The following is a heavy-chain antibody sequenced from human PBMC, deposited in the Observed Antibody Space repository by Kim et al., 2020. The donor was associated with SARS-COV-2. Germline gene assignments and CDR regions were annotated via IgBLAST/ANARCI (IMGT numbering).Heavy chain of an antibody. D-gene: IGHD1-26*01. J-gene: IGHJ6*02. Sequence: KLQGRVTMTTDTSTSTAYMELRSLRSDDTAVYYCARDRAPRLAYYYGMDVWGQGTTVTVSS. CDR3: ARDRAPRLAYYYGMDV. V-gene: IGHV1-18*01.